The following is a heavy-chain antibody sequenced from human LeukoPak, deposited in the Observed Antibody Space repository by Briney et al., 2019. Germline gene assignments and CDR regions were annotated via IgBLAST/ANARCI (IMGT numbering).Heavy chain of an antibody. CDR1: GFTFSSYE. D-gene: IGHD3-10*02. Sequence: QSGGSLRLSCAASGFTFSSYEMNWVRQAPGKGREWVSYISSSGSTIYYADSVKGRLTISRDNAKNSLYLQMNSLRAEDTAVYYCAELGITMIGGVWGKGTTVTISS. V-gene: IGHV3-48*03. CDR2: ISSSGSTI. CDR3: AELGITMIGGV. J-gene: IGHJ6*04.